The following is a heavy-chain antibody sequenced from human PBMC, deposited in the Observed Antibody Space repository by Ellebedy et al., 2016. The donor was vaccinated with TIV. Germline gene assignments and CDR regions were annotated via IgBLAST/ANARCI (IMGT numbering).Heavy chain of an antibody. D-gene: IGHD4-23*01. CDR2: VYSGGST. J-gene: IGHJ4*02. CDR3: ASNGDKGY. Sequence: GGSLRLXXAASGFTVSNNYMNWVRQAPGKGLEWVSLVYSGGSTHYADSVRGRFTISRDYSTNTLYLQMNSLRAEDTAVYYCASNGDKGYWGQGTLVTVSS. V-gene: IGHV3-53*01. CDR1: GFTVSNNY.